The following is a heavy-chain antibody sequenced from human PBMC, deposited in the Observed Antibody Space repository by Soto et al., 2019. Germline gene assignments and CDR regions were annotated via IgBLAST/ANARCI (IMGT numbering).Heavy chain of an antibody. CDR3: ARWGTTGGFDL. J-gene: IGHJ4*02. CDR1: GFRFKSFV. V-gene: IGHV3-30*19. CDR2: TSYDGNNK. Sequence: ESGGGVVQPGTSLILSCAASGFRFKSFVMHWVRQAPGKVLEWVAFTSYDGNNKDYGDSVKGRFTVSRDNSQNTLHLQMDFLRPEDTALYYCARWGTTGGFDLWGQGTLVSVSS. D-gene: IGHD3-16*01.